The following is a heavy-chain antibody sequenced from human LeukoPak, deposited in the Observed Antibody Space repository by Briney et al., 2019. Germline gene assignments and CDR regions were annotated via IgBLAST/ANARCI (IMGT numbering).Heavy chain of an antibody. CDR2: FTSRSAGGTI. CDR3: TTGGGTMDF. V-gene: IGHV3-15*01. CDR1: GVTVSNTW. Sequence: PGESLRLSCTASGVTVSNTWMSWVRQAPGKGLEWVGLFTSRSAGGTIHYAAPVQGRFTILAEDSKNTWYLQMNGLQIEDTGIYYCTTGGGTMDFWGQGTLVTASS. D-gene: IGHD2-15*01. J-gene: IGHJ4*02.